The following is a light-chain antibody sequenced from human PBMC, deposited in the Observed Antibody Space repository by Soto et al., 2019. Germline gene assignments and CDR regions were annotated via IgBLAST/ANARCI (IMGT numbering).Light chain of an antibody. J-gene: IGKJ1*01. V-gene: IGKV1-27*01. Sequence: DIQMTQSPSSMSTSVGDRVTITCRASQAISIYLACYQQKPGKVPKLLIYAASTLQSGVPSRFSGSGSGTDFTLTISSLQPEDVATDYCQKYNSAPPTFGQGTKVEIK. CDR3: QKYNSAPPT. CDR2: AAS. CDR1: QAISIY.